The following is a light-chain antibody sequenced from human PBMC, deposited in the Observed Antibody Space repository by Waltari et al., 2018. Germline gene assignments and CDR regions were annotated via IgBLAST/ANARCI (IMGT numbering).Light chain of an antibody. V-gene: IGLV1-44*01. Sequence: QSVLTQPPSASGTPGQRVTISCSGSRSNIGRSTVDWYQHLPGTAPKLLIYSNIPRPVGFPYRFSASKSGTSASLAIGGLQSEDEADYYCATWDESLKGRVFGGGTKLTVL. CDR3: ATWDESLKGRV. CDR1: RSNIGRST. CDR2: SNI. J-gene: IGLJ3*02.